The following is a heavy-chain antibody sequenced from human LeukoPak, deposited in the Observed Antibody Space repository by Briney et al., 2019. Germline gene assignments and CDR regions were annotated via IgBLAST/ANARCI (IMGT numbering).Heavy chain of an antibody. D-gene: IGHD3-22*01. J-gene: IGHJ4*02. CDR1: GASFSSGDQY. CDR3: SRGLDSRKLGY. V-gene: IGHV4-31*03. Sequence: SQPLSLTCTVSGASFSSGDQYWSWIRRSPGRGLEWIGSIQRSGRWYNNPSRESRVTISIDTSKNQFSLNLNSVTAADTAVYFCSRGLDSRKLGYWGQGTLVTVSS. CDR2: IQRSGRW.